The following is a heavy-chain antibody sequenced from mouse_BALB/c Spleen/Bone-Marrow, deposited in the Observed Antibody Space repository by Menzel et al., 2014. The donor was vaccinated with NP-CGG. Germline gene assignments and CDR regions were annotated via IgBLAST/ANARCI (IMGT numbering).Heavy chain of an antibody. V-gene: IGHV1-18*01. D-gene: IGHD2-4*01. J-gene: IGHJ3*01. CDR1: GYSFTGYT. CDR3: ARRDYDASPAWFAY. Sequence: VQLQQSGPELVKPGASMKISCKASGYSFTGYTMNWVKQGHGKNLEWIGLINPYNGGTSYNQKFKGKATLTVDKSSSTAYMELLSLTSEDSAVYYCARRDYDASPAWFAYWGQGTLVTVSA. CDR2: INPYNGGT.